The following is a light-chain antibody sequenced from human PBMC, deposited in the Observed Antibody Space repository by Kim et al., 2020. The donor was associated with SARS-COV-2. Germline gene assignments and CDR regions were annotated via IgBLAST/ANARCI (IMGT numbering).Light chain of an antibody. CDR2: GNS. V-gene: IGLV1-40*01. CDR3: QSYDRSLSGSV. CDR1: STNIGAGYY. Sequence: QSVLTQPPSVSGSPGQWVTISCTGSSTNIGAGYYVHWYQQLPGTAPKLLIYGNSNRPSGVSDRFSGSKSGTSASLAITGLQAEDEADYYCQSYDRSLSGSVFGGGTQLTVL. J-gene: IGLJ2*01.